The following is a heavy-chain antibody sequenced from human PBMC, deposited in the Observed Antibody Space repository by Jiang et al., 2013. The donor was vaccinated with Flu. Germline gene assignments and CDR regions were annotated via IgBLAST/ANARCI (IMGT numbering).Heavy chain of an antibody. CDR1: GVSLTGNY. Sequence: VALLKPSETLSLTCSVVGVSLTGNYWSWIRQSPGKDWNGLERSIIEGDQVQPVLWGRVAISVDTSRKEISLKLSQLTDADTAVYYCARVWGFSYGTYWGQGTQVTVSS. D-gene: IGHD5-18*01. J-gene: IGHJ1*01. V-gene: IGHV4-34*01. CDR2: SIIEGD. CDR3: ARVWGFSYGTY.